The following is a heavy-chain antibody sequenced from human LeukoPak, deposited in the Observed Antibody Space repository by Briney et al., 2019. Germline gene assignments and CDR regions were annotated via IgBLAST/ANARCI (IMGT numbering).Heavy chain of an antibody. CDR1: GYTFTSYD. J-gene: IGHJ6*02. CDR3: ARVLWFGEFYYYGMDV. V-gene: IGHV1-8*01. D-gene: IGHD3-10*01. CDR2: MNPNSGNT. Sequence: ASVKVSCKASGYTFTSYDINWVRQDTGQGLEWMGWMNPNSGNTGYAQKFRGRVTMTRNTSISTAYMELSSLRSEDTAVYYCARVLWFGEFYYYGMDVWGQGTTVTVSS.